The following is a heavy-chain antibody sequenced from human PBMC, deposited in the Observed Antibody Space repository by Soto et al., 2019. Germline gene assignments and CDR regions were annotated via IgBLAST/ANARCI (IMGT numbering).Heavy chain of an antibody. J-gene: IGHJ4*02. CDR3: AGPRYSGYDLYQGFAVAGVDY. Sequence: QVQLVESGGGVVQPGGSLRLSCAASGFTFSTSALHWVRQAPGKGLEWVAAISYDGGNKYYADSVRGRVTISRDNSKNTLYLQMNNLGAEDTGADVCAGPRYSGYDLYQGFAVAGVDYWGQGTLVTVSS. CDR1: GFTFSTSA. V-gene: IGHV3-30-3*01. D-gene: IGHD5-12*01. CDR2: ISYDGGNK.